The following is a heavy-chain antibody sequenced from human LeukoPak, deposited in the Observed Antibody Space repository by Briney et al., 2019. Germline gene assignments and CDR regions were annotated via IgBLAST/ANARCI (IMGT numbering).Heavy chain of an antibody. Sequence: GGSLRLSCAASGFRFSDFAMTWVRQAPGKGPEWVSAIGGRGGSTYYADSVGGRFTISRDNSKDMVYLQMNSLKVEDTATYYCGKEGGAWGQGTKVTVSS. J-gene: IGHJ5*02. CDR2: IGGRGGST. CDR3: GKEGGA. CDR1: GFRFSDFA. V-gene: IGHV3-23*01. D-gene: IGHD3-16*01.